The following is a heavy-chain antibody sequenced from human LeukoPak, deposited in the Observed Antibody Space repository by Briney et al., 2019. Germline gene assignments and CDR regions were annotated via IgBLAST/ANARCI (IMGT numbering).Heavy chain of an antibody. D-gene: IGHD2-21*02. CDR1: GNTFTGHY. Sequence: ASVKVSCKASGNTFTGHYMHWVRQAPGQGLEWMGWINPNSGGTNYAQKFQGRVTMTRDTCISTDYMELSRLRSDDTAVYYCARGSYCVNNCYYYFDYWGQGTLVTVSS. CDR3: ARGSYCVNNCYYYFDY. CDR2: INPNSGGT. J-gene: IGHJ4*02. V-gene: IGHV1-2*02.